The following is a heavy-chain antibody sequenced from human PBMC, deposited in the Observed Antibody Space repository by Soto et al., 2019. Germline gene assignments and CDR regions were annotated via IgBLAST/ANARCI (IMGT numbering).Heavy chain of an antibody. CDR1: GFTFDDYA. D-gene: IGHD3-10*01. CDR2: ISWNSGSI. Sequence: GGSLRLSCAASGFTFDDYAMHWVRQAPGKGLEWVSGISWNSGSIGYADSVKGRFTISRDNAKNSLYLQMNSLRAEDTALYYCAKGGTYYYGSGTRGGPIDFWGQGTLVTVSS. CDR3: AKGGTYYYGSGTRGGPIDF. V-gene: IGHV3-9*01. J-gene: IGHJ4*02.